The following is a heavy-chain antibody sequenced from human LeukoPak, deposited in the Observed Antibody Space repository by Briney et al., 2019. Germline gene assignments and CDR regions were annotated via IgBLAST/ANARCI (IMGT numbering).Heavy chain of an antibody. D-gene: IGHD3-22*01. Sequence: ASVKVSCKASGYTFTGYYMHWVRQAPGQGLEWMGWINPNSGGTNYAQRFQGWVTMTRDTPISTAYMELSRLRSDDTAVYYCARSTYYYDSSGYARVSVNFDYWGQGTLVTVSS. CDR1: GYTFTGYY. J-gene: IGHJ4*02. V-gene: IGHV1-2*04. CDR3: ARSTYYYDSSGYARVSVNFDY. CDR2: INPNSGGT.